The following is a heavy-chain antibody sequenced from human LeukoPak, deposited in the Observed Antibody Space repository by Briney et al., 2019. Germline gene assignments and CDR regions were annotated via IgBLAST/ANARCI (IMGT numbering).Heavy chain of an antibody. J-gene: IGHJ3*02. D-gene: IGHD6-19*01. V-gene: IGHV1-18*01. Sequence: ASVKVSCKASDYTFTSYGVSWVRQAPGQGLEWMGWISGYNGNTKYAQKVQGRVTMTTDTSTSTAYMELRSLRSDDTAVYYCARSGWGNRQAFDIWGQGTMVTVSS. CDR2: ISGYNGNT. CDR1: DYTFTSYG. CDR3: ARSGWGNRQAFDI.